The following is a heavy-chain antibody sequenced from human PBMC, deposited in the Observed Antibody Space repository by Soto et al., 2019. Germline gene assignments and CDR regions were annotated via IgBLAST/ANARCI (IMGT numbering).Heavy chain of an antibody. V-gene: IGHV4-59*01. D-gene: IGHD2-21*02. J-gene: IGHJ4*02. Sequence: SETLSLTCTVSGGSIISYYWSWIRQPPGKGLEWIGYIYDSGSTSYNPSLKSRFTVSRDKSKNTLYLQVNSLRAEDTAVYYCAKDKVPVVVTAPFDYWGQGTLVTVSS. CDR2: IYDSGST. CDR3: AKDKVPVVVTAPFDY. CDR1: GGSIISYY.